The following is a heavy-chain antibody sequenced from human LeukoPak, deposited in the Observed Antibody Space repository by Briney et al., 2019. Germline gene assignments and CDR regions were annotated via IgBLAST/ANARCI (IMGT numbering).Heavy chain of an antibody. CDR2: LYSRGST. D-gene: IGHD1-14*01. CDR3: ARGGPEDAFDI. J-gene: IGHJ3*02. CDR1: GFTVSTNY. V-gene: IGHV3-66*01. Sequence: GGSLRLSCAASGFTVSTNYMSWVRQAPGRGLEWVSVLYSRGSTYYADSVKGRFTISRDNSKNTLYLQMNSLRDEDTALYYCARGGPEDAFDIWGQGTMVIVSS.